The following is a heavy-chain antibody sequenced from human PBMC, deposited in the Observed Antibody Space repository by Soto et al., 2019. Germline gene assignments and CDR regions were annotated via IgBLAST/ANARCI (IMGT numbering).Heavy chain of an antibody. CDR3: TRALSGSYDP. V-gene: IGHV6-1*01. J-gene: IGHJ5*02. CDR2: TYYRSKWST. D-gene: IGHD1-26*01. CDR1: GDSVSSRSAA. Sequence: SQTLSLTCAISGDSVSSRSAAWNWIRQSPSRGLEWLGRTYYRSKWSTDYAVSVKSRIIINPDTSKNQFSLQLNSVTPEDTAVYYCTRALSGSYDPWGQGTLVTVSS.